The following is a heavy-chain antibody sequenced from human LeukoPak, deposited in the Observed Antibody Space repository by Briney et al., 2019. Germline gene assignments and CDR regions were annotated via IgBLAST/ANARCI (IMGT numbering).Heavy chain of an antibody. CDR3: VRDWGYESGCYWQKYFDT. J-gene: IGHJ4*02. D-gene: IGHD3-22*01. CDR2: INHDGTSA. Sequence: PGGSLRLSCATSGFTFTTFWMHWDRQAPGKGLVWVSRINHDGTSANYADSVKGRFTISRDNAKNTVYLQMNSLRAEDTAVYYCVRDWGYESGCYWQKYFDTWGQGTLVTVSS. CDR1: GFTFTTFW. V-gene: IGHV3-74*01.